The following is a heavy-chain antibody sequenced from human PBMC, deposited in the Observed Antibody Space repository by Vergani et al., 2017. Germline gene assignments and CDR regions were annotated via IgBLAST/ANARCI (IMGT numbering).Heavy chain of an antibody. Sequence: EVQLLESGGGLVQPGGSLRLSCAASGFTFSSYAMSWVRQAPGKGLEWVSAISGSGGSTYYADSVKGRFTISRDNYKNTLYLQMNSLRAEDTAVYYCAKDTIFGVVTDYFDYWGQGTLVTVSS. V-gene: IGHV3-23*01. J-gene: IGHJ4*02. D-gene: IGHD3-3*01. CDR3: AKDTIFGVVTDYFDY. CDR1: GFTFSSYA. CDR2: ISGSGGST.